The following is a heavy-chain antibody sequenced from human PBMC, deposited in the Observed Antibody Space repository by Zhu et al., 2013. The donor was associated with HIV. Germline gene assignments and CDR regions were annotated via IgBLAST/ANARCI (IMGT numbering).Heavy chain of an antibody. CDR1: GYTFGSYE. CDR3: AGTQNSSSVYWFDP. CDR2: MNPNSGNR. Sequence: QVQLVQSGSEVKKPGASVKVSCKSSGYTFGSYEINWLRQATGQGPEWIGWMNPNSGNRDYAQKFQGRVTITMTSSISTVYMELSSLRSDDTAVYYCAGTQNSSSVYWFDPWGQGTLVTVSS. V-gene: IGHV1-8*01. J-gene: IGHJ5*02. D-gene: IGHD6-6*01.